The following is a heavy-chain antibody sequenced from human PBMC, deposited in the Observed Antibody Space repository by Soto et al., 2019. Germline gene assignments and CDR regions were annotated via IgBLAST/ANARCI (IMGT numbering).Heavy chain of an antibody. CDR1: GYTFTSYG. Sequence: ASVKVSCQASGYTFTSYGISWVRQAPGQGLEWMGWISAYNGNTNYAQKLQGRVTMTTDTSTSTAYMELRSLRSDDTAVYYCARSIGGYAGSLDFDYWGQGTLVTVSS. D-gene: IGHD5-12*01. J-gene: IGHJ4*02. CDR3: ARSIGGYAGSLDFDY. V-gene: IGHV1-18*01. CDR2: ISAYNGNT.